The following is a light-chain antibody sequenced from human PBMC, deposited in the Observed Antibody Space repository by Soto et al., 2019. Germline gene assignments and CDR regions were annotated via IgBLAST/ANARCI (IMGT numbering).Light chain of an antibody. J-gene: IGLJ1*01. CDR2: EVS. V-gene: IGLV2-8*01. CDR1: SSDVGGYNY. Sequence: QSALTQPPSASGSPGQSVTISCTGTSSDVGGYNYVSWYQQHPGKAPKLMIYEVSKRPSGVPDRLSGSKSGNTASLTVSGLQPEDEADYYCSSYAGSNKSVFGTGTKVT. CDR3: SSYAGSNKSV.